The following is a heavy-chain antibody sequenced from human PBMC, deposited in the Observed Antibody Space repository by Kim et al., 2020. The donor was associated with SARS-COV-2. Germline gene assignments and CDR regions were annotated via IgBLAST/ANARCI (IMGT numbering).Heavy chain of an antibody. D-gene: IGHD6-13*01. CDR3: ARESSSWYTGAAFDI. J-gene: IGHJ3*02. V-gene: IGHV4-59*01. Sequence: PSLKSRITISVDTSKNQCSLKLTSVTAADTALYYCARESSSWYTGAAFDIWGQGTMVTVSS.